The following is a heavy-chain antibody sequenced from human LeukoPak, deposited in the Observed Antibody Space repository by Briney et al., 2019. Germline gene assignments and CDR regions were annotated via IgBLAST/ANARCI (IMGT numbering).Heavy chain of an antibody. CDR3: AREVGRGGYNSEYFDY. Sequence: GASVKVSCKASGYTFTSYYMHWVRQAPGEGLEWMGLINPRSGSTTYAQKFQGRVTMTRDTSTSIVYMELSGLRSEDTAVYYCAREVGRGGYNSEYFDYWGQGTLVTVSS. J-gene: IGHJ4*02. V-gene: IGHV1-46*01. CDR2: INPRSGST. CDR1: GYTFTSYY. D-gene: IGHD5-24*01.